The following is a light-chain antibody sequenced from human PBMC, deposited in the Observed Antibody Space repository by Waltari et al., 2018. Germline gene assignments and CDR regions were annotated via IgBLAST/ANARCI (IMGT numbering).Light chain of an antibody. CDR1: SSDVGGYNY. Sequence: QSALTQPASVSGSPGQSITISCTGSSSDVGGYNYVSWYQQHPGKAPRLMIFDVSKRPAGVSYRCAGSKSGHAASVSISGLQAEDEADYFFSSYTSSSTLVYGSGTKVTVL. V-gene: IGLV2-14*01. CDR2: DVS. CDR3: SSYTSSSTLV. J-gene: IGLJ1*01.